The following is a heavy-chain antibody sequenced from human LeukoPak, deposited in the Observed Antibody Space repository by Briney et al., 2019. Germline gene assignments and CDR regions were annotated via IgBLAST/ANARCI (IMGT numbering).Heavy chain of an antibody. V-gene: IGHV3-30*19. J-gene: IGHJ6*02. CDR3: ARDRPAAASLLSMDV. Sequence: GGSLRLSCAASGFTFSSYGIHWVRQAPGKGLEWVAVISYDGNNKYHADSVKGRLTISRDNSKNTLYLQMNSLRGDDTAVYYCARDRPAAASLLSMDVWGQGTTVTVSS. CDR2: ISYDGNNK. CDR1: GFTFSSYG. D-gene: IGHD6-13*01.